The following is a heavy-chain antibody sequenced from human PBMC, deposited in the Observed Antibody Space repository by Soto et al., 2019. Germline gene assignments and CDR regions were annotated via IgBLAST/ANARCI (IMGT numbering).Heavy chain of an antibody. D-gene: IGHD1-1*01. V-gene: IGHV5-51*01. CDR1: GYSFTSYW. CDR2: IYPGDSDT. CDR3: ARQPWNPAVGMDV. J-gene: IGHJ6*02. Sequence: PGESLKISCKGSGYSFTSYWIGWVRQMPGKGLEWMGIIYPGDSDTRYSPSFQGQVTISADKSISTAYLQWSSLKASDTAMYYCARQPWNPAVGMDVWGQGTTVTVSS.